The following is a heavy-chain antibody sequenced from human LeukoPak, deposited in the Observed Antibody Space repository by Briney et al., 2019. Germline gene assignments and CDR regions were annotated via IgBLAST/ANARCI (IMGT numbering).Heavy chain of an antibody. Sequence: GGSLRLSCAVSGFTFSSYSLNWVRQAPGKGLEWVSYISSSSTIYYADSVKGRFTISRDNAKNSLYLQMNSLRAEDTAVYYCARDKRGPGSYASDYWGQGTLVTVSS. D-gene: IGHD1-26*01. CDR3: ARDKRGPGSYASDY. CDR1: GFTFSSYS. J-gene: IGHJ4*02. V-gene: IGHV3-48*01. CDR2: ISSSSTI.